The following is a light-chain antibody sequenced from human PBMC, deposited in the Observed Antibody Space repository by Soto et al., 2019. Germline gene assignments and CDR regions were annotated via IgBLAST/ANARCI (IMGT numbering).Light chain of an antibody. CDR2: GAS. CDR1: QSISSYY. V-gene: IGKV3-20*01. Sequence: VLTQSPGTLSLSPGERATISCRARQSISSYYLAWYQHKPGQAPRLLMNGASSRATGIPHRFSGSGSGTDFTLTISRLEPEDFAVYICQHYGYPQWTFGPGTKVEIK. J-gene: IGKJ1*01. CDR3: QHYGYPQWT.